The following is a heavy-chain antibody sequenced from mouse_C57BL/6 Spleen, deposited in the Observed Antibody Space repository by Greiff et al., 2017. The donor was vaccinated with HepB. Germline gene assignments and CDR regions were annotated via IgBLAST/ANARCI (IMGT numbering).Heavy chain of an antibody. V-gene: IGHV1-52*01. CDR3: AGLGFAY. Sequence: QVQLQQPGAELVRPGSSVKLSCKASGYTFTSYWMHWVKQMPIQGLEWIGNIDPSDSETHYTQKFKDKATLTVDKSSSTAYMQLSSLTSEDSAVYDCAGLGFAYWGQGTLVTVSA. CDR2: IDPSDSET. J-gene: IGHJ3*01. D-gene: IGHD6-1*01. CDR1: GYTFTSYW.